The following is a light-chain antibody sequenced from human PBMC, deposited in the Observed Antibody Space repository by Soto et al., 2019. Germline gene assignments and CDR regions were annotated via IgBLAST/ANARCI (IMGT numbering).Light chain of an antibody. CDR1: QSVSSSY. J-gene: IGKJ4*01. V-gene: IGKV3-20*01. Sequence: EIVLTQSPGTLSLSPGERDTLSCRASQSVSSSYLAWYQQKPGQAPRLLIYGASSRATGIPDRFSGSGSGTDFTLTISRLEPEDCAVYYCQQYGSSPTFGGVTKVEIK. CDR3: QQYGSSPT. CDR2: GAS.